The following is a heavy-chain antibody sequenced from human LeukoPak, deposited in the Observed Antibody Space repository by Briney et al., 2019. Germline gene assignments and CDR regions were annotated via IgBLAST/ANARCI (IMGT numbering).Heavy chain of an antibody. D-gene: IGHD2/OR15-2a*01. CDR2: ISSSSRYI. Sequence: GGSLRLSCAASGFTFSSYSMNWVRQAPGKGLEWVSSISSSSRYIYYADSGKGRSTTSRHTSKNPLYRQRNSLGTADPCVNSCAKGGNIRVLDYYYYIDVWGERTTVTVSS. CDR3: AKGGNIRVLDYYYYIDV. V-gene: IGHV3-21*04. CDR1: GFTFSSYS. J-gene: IGHJ6*03.